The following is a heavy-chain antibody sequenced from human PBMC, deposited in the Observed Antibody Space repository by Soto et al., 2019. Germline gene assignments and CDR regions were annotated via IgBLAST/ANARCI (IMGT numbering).Heavy chain of an antibody. Sequence: ASVKVSCKASGGTFSSYAISWVRQAPGQGLEWMGGIIPIFGTANYAQKFQGRVTITADESTSTAYMELSSLRSEDTAVYYCASRYCSSTSCHSVSSSSWPIDYWGQGTLVTVSS. D-gene: IGHD2-2*01. CDR2: IIPIFGTA. CDR3: ASRYCSSTSCHSVSSSSWPIDY. J-gene: IGHJ4*02. CDR1: GGTFSSYA. V-gene: IGHV1-69*13.